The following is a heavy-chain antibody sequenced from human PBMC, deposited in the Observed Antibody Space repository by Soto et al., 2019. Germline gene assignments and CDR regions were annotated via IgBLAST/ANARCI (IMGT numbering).Heavy chain of an antibody. J-gene: IGHJ4*02. Sequence: PSETLSLTCAISGGSSSSHSKSWVRQPPGKGLEWIGEIHHDGSTNYNPSLKSRVTISENTSENHFSLELSSVTAADTAVYYCATYDVGTIIQDYWGQGTLVTVSS. CDR2: IHHDGST. CDR1: GGSSSSHS. CDR3: ATYDVGTIIQDY. V-gene: IGHV4-34*01. D-gene: IGHD2-21*02.